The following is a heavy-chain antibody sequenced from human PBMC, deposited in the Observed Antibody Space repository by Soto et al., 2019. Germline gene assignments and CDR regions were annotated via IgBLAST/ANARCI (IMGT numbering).Heavy chain of an antibody. Sequence: GGSLRLSCADSGFTFSEYYMSWVRQAPVNGLEWVSYISSSGSTIYYADSVKGRFTISRDNSKNTLYLQMNSLRAEDTAVYYCAKLAWYYYDSSGYYPFDYWGQGTLVTVSS. V-gene: IGHV3-11*04. CDR2: ISSSGSTI. D-gene: IGHD3-22*01. J-gene: IGHJ4*02. CDR3: AKLAWYYYDSSGYYPFDY. CDR1: GFTFSEYY.